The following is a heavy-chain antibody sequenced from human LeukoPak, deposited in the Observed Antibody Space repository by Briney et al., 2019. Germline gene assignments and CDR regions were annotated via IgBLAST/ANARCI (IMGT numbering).Heavy chain of an antibody. CDR2: IYYSGST. J-gene: IGHJ5*02. CDR3: ARRVPTVAGTSNWFDP. V-gene: IGHV4-59*08. CDR1: GGSISSYY. Sequence: SETLSLTCTVSGGSISSYYWSWIRQPPGKGLEWIGYIYYSGSTNYNPSLKSRVTISVDTSKNQFSLKLSSVTAADTAVYYCARRVPTVAGTSNWFDPWGQGTLVTVSS. D-gene: IGHD6-19*01.